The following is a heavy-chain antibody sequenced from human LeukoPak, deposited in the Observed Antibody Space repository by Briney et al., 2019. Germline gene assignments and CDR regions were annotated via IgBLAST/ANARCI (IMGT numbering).Heavy chain of an antibody. CDR2: INHSGST. Sequence: SGTLSLTCAVYGGSFSGYYWSWIRQPPGKGLERIGEINHSGSTNYNPSLKSRVTMSVDTSKNQFSLKLSSVTAADTAVYYCARDYHSSGYYGWFDPWGQGTLVTVSS. J-gene: IGHJ5*02. V-gene: IGHV4-34*01. CDR3: ARDYHSSGYYGWFDP. D-gene: IGHD3-22*01. CDR1: GGSFSGYY.